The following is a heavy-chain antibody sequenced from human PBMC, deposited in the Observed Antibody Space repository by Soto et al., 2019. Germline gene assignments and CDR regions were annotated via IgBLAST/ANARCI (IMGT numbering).Heavy chain of an antibody. V-gene: IGHV3-66*04. CDR2: IYSSGST. CDR3: ARRHYYGSD. Sequence: EVKLVESGGVVVQPGGSLRLSCAASGFTVSSNYMNWVRQAPGQGLECVSIIYSSGSTYYADSVKGRFTISRDRSKNTLFLQMNSLRPEDTAVYYCARRHYYGSDWGQGTLVTVSS. J-gene: IGHJ4*02. D-gene: IGHD3-10*01. CDR1: GFTVSSNY.